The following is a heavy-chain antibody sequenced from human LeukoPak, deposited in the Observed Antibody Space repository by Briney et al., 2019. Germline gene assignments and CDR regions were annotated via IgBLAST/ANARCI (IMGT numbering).Heavy chain of an antibody. CDR3: AREDYVSMGVDY. V-gene: IGHV1-2*02. J-gene: IGHJ4*02. CDR1: AYTFTAYY. Sequence: EASVKVCFASSAYTFTAYYMHWVRQAPGQGLEWMGWINPNSGATNYAQKFRGRVTMTRDTSISTAYMELSRLTSDDTAVFYCAREDYVSMGVDYWGQGTLVTVSS. D-gene: IGHD3-16*01. CDR2: INPNSGAT.